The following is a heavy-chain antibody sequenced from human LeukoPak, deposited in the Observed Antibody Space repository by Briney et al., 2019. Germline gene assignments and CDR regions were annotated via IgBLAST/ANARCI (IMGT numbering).Heavy chain of an antibody. D-gene: IGHD1-26*01. Sequence: GGSLRLSCAASGFTFSSYGMHWVRQAPGKGLEWVSAISGSGGSTYYADSVKGRFTISRDNSKNTLYLQMNSLRAEDTAVYYCAREKYNGSFPDHNWFDPWGQGTLVTVSS. CDR1: GFTFSSYG. V-gene: IGHV3-23*01. CDR3: AREKYNGSFPDHNWFDP. J-gene: IGHJ5*02. CDR2: ISGSGGST.